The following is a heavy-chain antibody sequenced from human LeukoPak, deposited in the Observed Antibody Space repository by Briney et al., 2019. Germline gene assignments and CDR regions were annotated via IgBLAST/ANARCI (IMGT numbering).Heavy chain of an antibody. CDR2: TYYRSTWYN. Sequence: SQTLSLTSAISGDSVSSNSVTWNWIRQSPSRGLEWLGRTYYRSTWYNDYAVSVRGRITVNPHTSKNQFSLHLNSVTPEDTAVYYCARRLTQYDCFDPWGQGILVTVSS. CDR3: ARRLTQYDCFDP. D-gene: IGHD2-2*01. V-gene: IGHV6-1*01. CDR1: GDSVSSNSVT. J-gene: IGHJ5*02.